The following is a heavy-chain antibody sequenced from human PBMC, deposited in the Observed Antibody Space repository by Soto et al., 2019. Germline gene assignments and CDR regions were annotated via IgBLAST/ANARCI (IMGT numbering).Heavy chain of an antibody. CDR1: GFTFSSYA. Sequence: VGSLRLSCAASGFTFSSYAMSWVRQAPGNGLEWVSAISGSGGSTYYADSVKGRFTISRDNSKNTLYLQMNSLRAEDTAVYYCAKRRILCSGGSCYGPGLDYWGQGTLVTVSS. CDR2: ISGSGGST. D-gene: IGHD2-15*01. V-gene: IGHV3-23*01. CDR3: AKRRILCSGGSCYGPGLDY. J-gene: IGHJ4*02.